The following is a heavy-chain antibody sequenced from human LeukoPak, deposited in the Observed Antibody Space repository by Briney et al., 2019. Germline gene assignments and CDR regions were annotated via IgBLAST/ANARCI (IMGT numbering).Heavy chain of an antibody. CDR1: GYTFTSYY. Sequence: ASVKVSCKASGYTFTSYYMHWVRQAPGQGLAWMGIINPSGGSTSYAQKFQGRVTMTRDTSTSTVYMELSGLRSEDTAVYYCARENGVCSSTSCSQNPWGQGTLVTVSS. D-gene: IGHD2-2*01. V-gene: IGHV1-46*01. J-gene: IGHJ5*02. CDR3: ARENGVCSSTSCSQNP. CDR2: INPSGGST.